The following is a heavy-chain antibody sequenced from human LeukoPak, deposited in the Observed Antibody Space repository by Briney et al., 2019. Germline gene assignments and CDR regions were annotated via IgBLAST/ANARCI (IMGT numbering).Heavy chain of an antibody. CDR2: IIPILGIA. Sequence: SVKVSCKSSVGTFISYPISGVRQPPGQGLDWMGRIIPILGIANYAQKFQGRVTITADKSTSTAYMELSSLRSEDTAVYYCARGAQDLGYWGQGTLVTVSS. CDR1: VGTFISYP. J-gene: IGHJ4*02. CDR3: ARGAQDLGY. V-gene: IGHV1-69*04.